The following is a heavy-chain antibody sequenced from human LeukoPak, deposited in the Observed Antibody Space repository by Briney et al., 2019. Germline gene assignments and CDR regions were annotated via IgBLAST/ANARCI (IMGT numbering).Heavy chain of an antibody. CDR3: ARQDSSGWYDY. J-gene: IGHJ4*02. Sequence: ASVKVSCKASGYTFTSYGISWVRQAPGQGLEWMGWISAYNGNTNYAQKLQGRVTMTTDTSTSTAYMELSSLRSEDTAVYYCARQDSSGWYDYWGQGTLVTVSS. D-gene: IGHD6-19*01. CDR1: GYTFTSYG. CDR2: ISAYNGNT. V-gene: IGHV1-18*01.